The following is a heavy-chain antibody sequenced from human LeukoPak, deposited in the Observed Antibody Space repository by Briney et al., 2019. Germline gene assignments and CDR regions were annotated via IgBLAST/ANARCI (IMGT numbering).Heavy chain of an antibody. CDR2: IKQDGSEK. CDR1: GFTFSSYW. CDR3: ARDGSGYYYDSSGQD. D-gene: IGHD3-22*01. J-gene: IGHJ4*02. Sequence: GGSLRLSCAASGFTFSSYWMSWVRQAPGKGLEWVANIKQDGSEKYYVDSVKGRFTISRDNAKNSLYLQMNSLRAEDTAVYYCARDGSGYYYDSSGQDWGQGTLVTVSS. V-gene: IGHV3-7*01.